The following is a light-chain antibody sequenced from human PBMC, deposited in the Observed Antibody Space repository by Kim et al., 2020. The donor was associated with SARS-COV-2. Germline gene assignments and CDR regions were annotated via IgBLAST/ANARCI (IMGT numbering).Light chain of an antibody. J-gene: IGLJ1*01. CDR1: SSDVGKYNF. CDR2: EVT. CDR3: SSYAGSNNPYV. Sequence: QSVTISCTGTSSDVGKYNFVSWYQQHPGKAPKLMISEVTKRPSGVPDRFSGSKSGNTASLTVSGLQAEDEADYYCSSYAGSNNPYVFGTGTKVTVL. V-gene: IGLV2-8*01.